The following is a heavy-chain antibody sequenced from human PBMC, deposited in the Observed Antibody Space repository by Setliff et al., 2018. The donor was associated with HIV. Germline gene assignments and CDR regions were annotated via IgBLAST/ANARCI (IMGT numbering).Heavy chain of an antibody. CDR1: DSGTYY. Sequence: SETLSLTCTVSDSGTYYWSWIRQPAGKGLEWIGRVSSRGDTNYNPSLKRRVTMSVDTSKNQFSLKLTSVTAADTAVYYCARAAAGNTGPFALWGQGSPVTVSS. CDR2: VSSRGDT. D-gene: IGHD3-3*02. V-gene: IGHV4-4*07. CDR3: ARAAAGNTGPFAL. J-gene: IGHJ1*01.